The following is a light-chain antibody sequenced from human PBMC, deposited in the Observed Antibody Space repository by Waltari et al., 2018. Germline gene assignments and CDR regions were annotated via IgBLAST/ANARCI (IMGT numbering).Light chain of an antibody. CDR3: LSPETRGSWV. J-gene: IGLJ2*01. V-gene: IGLV3-25*03. CDR2: KDR. CDR1: ALPAKH. Sequence: SYELTQSPSVSLSPAQTARTTSRRAALPAKHAYCYQKKPGQAPVLIIFKDRERPSGIPERFAGSTSGTTVTLTITGVQAEDEADYYCLSPETRGSWVFGGGTKLTVL.